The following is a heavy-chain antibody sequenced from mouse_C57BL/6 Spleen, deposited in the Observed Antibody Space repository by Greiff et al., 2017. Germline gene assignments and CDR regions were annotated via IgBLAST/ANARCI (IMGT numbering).Heavy chain of an antibody. V-gene: IGHV1-62-2*01. D-gene: IGHD2-3*01. CDR3: ARHEAGDDGYPWFAY. Sequence: VQGVESGAELVKPGASVKLSCKASGYTFTEYTIHWVKQRSGQGLEWIGWFYPGSGSIKYNEKFKDKATLTADKSSSTVYMELSRLTSEDSAVYFCARHEAGDDGYPWFAYWGQGTQVTVSA. CDR1: GYTFTEYT. J-gene: IGHJ3*01. CDR2: FYPGSGSI.